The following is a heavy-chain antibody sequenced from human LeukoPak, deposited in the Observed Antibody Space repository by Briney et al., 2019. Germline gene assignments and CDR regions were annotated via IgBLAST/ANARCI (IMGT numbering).Heavy chain of an antibody. Sequence: GGSLRLSCVVSGFTFSGYWMTWVHQAPGKGLEWVANIREDGSERNYVDSVKGRFIISRDNSRNSLYLQMNSLRPEDTAVYYRARDRNARATKEDRYDYWGQGTLVTVSS. D-gene: IGHD5-12*01. J-gene: IGHJ4*02. V-gene: IGHV3-7*01. CDR1: GFTFSGYW. CDR2: IREDGSER. CDR3: ARDRNARATKEDRYDY.